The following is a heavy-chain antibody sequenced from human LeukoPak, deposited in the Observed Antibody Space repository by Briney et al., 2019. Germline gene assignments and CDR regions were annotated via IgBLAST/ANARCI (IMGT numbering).Heavy chain of an antibody. J-gene: IGHJ4*02. CDR3: ARFVYDSSGYKVGFDY. D-gene: IGHD3-22*01. CDR1: GGSISSGDYY. CDR2: IYYSGST. Sequence: SETLSLTCTVSGGSISSGDYYWSWIRQPPGTGLEWIGYIYYSGSTYYNPSLKSRVTISVDTSKNQFSLKLSSVTAADTAVYYCARFVYDSSGYKVGFDYWGQGTLVTVSS. V-gene: IGHV4-30-4*01.